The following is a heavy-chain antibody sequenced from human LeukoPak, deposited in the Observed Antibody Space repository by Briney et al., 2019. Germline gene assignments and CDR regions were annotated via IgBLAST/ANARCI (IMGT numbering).Heavy chain of an antibody. CDR1: GGSISSYY. CDR2: IYTSGST. Sequence: PSETLSLTCTVSGGSISSYYWSWIRQPAGKGLEWIGRIYTSGSTGSNPSLKSRVTMSVDTSKNQFSLKLSSVTAADTAVYYCARLNYYDSSGYSKYYFDYWGQGTLVTVSS. V-gene: IGHV4-4*07. D-gene: IGHD3-22*01. CDR3: ARLNYYDSSGYSKYYFDY. J-gene: IGHJ4*02.